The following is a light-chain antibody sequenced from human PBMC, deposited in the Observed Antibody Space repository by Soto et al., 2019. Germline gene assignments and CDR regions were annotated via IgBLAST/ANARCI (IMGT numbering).Light chain of an antibody. CDR1: QYIGRY. CDR2: AAS. CDR3: QQTYRTPLT. Sequence: DIQMTQSPSSLSASAGDRVTITCRAGQYIGRYLNWYQQKPGKAPKLLIYAASSLHSGVPSRFSGSGSGTDFTLTISSLQPEDFATYSCQQTYRTPLTFGGGTKVEIK. J-gene: IGKJ4*01. V-gene: IGKV1-39*01.